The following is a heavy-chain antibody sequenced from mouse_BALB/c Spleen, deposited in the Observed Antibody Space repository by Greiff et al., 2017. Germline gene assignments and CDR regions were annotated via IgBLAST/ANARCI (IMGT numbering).Heavy chain of an antibody. CDR2: ISYDGSN. Sequence: VQLKESGPGLVKPSQSLSLTCSVTGYSIPSGYYWNWIRQFPGNKLEWMGYISYDGSNNYNPSLKNRISITRDTSKNQFFLKLNSVTTEDTATYYCARRDTLDYWGQGTSVTVSS. D-gene: IGHD5-1-1*01. J-gene: IGHJ4*01. V-gene: IGHV3-6*02. CDR1: GYSIPSGYY. CDR3: ARRDTLDY.